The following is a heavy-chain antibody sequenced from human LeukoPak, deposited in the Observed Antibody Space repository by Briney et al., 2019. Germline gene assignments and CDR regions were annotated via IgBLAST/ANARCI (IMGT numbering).Heavy chain of an antibody. V-gene: IGHV4-34*01. Sequence: PSETPSLTCAVYGGSFSGYYWSWIRQPPGKGLEWIGEINHSGSTNYNPSLKSRVTISVDTSKNQSSLKLSSVTAADTAVYYCARVRLRFFFDYWGQGTLVTVSS. CDR3: ARVRLRFFFDY. J-gene: IGHJ4*02. D-gene: IGHD3-3*01. CDR2: INHSGST. CDR1: GGSFSGYY.